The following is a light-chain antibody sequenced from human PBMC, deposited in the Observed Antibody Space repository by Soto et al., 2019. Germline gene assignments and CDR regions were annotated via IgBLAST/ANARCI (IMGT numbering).Light chain of an antibody. Sequence: DIQMTQSPSSLSASVGDRVTITCRASQGISNYLAWYQQKPGKVPKLLIYAASTFQSGVPSRFSGSGSGTDFTLTISSPLPEDVATYYCQKYNSAPYTFGQGTKLEIK. V-gene: IGKV1-27*01. CDR3: QKYNSAPYT. CDR1: QGISNY. CDR2: AAS. J-gene: IGKJ2*01.